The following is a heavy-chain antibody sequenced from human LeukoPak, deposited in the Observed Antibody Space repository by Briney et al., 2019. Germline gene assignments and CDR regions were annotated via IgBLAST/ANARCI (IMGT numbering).Heavy chain of an antibody. Sequence: PSETLSLTRADHGGSFSGYYWRWIRQPPGKGLEWIGEIKHSGSTNYKPSLKSRVTISVDTSKSQFSLKLSSVTAADTAVYYCALSRGGYYDSSGPSWAFDIWGQGTMGTVSS. V-gene: IGHV4-34*01. D-gene: IGHD3-22*01. CDR2: IKHSGST. J-gene: IGHJ3*02. CDR3: ALSRGGYYDSSGPSWAFDI. CDR1: GGSFSGYY.